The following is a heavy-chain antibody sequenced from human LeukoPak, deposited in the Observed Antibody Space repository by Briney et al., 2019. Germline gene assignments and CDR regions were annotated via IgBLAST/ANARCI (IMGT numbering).Heavy chain of an antibody. J-gene: IGHJ4*02. CDR2: IYYSGSA. D-gene: IGHD3-10*01. CDR3: ARRGNFDY. Sequence: PSETLSLTCTVSGGSISSYYWSWIRQPPGKGLEWIGYIYYSGSANYNPSLKSRVTISVDTSKNQFSLRLSSVTAADTAVYYCARRGNFDYWGQGTLVTVSS. CDR1: GGSISSYY. V-gene: IGHV4-59*12.